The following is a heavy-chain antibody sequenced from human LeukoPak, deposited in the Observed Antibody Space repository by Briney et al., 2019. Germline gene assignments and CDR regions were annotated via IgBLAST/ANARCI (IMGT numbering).Heavy chain of an antibody. V-gene: IGHV1-69*02. CDR2: IIPILGIA. Sequence: SVKVSCKASGGTFSSYTISWVRQAPGQGLEWMARIIPILGIANYAQKFQGRVTITADKSTSTAYMELSSLRSEDTAVYYCARGGWQLANLDYWGQGTLVTVSS. D-gene: IGHD6-6*01. J-gene: IGHJ4*02. CDR1: GGTFSSYT. CDR3: ARGGWQLANLDY.